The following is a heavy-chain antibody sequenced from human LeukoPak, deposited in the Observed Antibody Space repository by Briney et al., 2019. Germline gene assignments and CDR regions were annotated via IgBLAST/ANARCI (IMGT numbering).Heavy chain of an antibody. CDR2: ISAYNGNT. CDR1: GYTFTSYG. D-gene: IGHD2-2*01. V-gene: IGHV1-18*01. Sequence: ASVKVSCKASGYTFTSYGISWVRQAPGQGLEWMGWISAYNGNTNYAQKLQGRVTMTTDTSTSTAYMELRSLRSDDTAVYCCARDVACSSTSCYSPANWYFDLWGRGTLVTVSS. CDR3: ARDVACSSTSCYSPANWYFDL. J-gene: IGHJ2*01.